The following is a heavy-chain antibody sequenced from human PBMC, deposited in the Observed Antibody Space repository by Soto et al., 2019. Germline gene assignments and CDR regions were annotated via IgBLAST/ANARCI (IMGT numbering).Heavy chain of an antibody. CDR1: GDSVSTNTAT. J-gene: IGHJ5*01. Sequence: SQTLSLTCDISGDSVSTNTATWNWIRQSPSRGLEWLGRTYYRSKWYNDYAVSVKSRITISPDISNNQVSLHLNSVTPDDLAVYYCVRLLGNSWLASSGQGTLVTVSS. CDR3: VRLLGNSWLAS. D-gene: IGHD1-26*01. CDR2: TYYRSKWYN. V-gene: IGHV6-1*01.